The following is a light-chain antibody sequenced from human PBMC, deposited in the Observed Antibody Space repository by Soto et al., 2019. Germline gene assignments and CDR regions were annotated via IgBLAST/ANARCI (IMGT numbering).Light chain of an antibody. Sequence: DIQMTQSPSSLSASVGDRVTITCQASQDISKYLNWFQQKPGKAPKLLIYDASNLETGVPSRFSGSGSGTDFTFTISSLQPEDIATYYCQQYDNLPFTFGPGTKVDIK. CDR3: QQYDNLPFT. V-gene: IGKV1-33*01. J-gene: IGKJ3*01. CDR1: QDISKY. CDR2: DAS.